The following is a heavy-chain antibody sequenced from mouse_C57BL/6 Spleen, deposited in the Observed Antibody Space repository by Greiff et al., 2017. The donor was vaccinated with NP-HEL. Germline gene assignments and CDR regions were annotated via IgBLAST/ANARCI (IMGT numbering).Heavy chain of an antibody. D-gene: IGHD2-4*01. V-gene: IGHV10-1*01. J-gene: IGHJ2*01. CDR1: GFSFNTYA. CDR2: IRSKSNNYAT. CDR3: VRHWRDDYDGFDY. Sequence: EVHLVESGGGLVQPKGSLKLSCAASGFSFNTYAMNWVRQAPGKGLEWVARIRSKSNNYATYYADSVKDRYTISRDDSESMLYLQMNNLKTEDTAMYYCVRHWRDDYDGFDYWGQGTTLTVSS.